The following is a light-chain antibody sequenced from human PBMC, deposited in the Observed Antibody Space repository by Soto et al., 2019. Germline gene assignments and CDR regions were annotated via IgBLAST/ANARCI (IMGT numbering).Light chain of an antibody. CDR1: SSDVGAYDY. Sequence: QSVLTQPPSVSVSPGQSVTRSCTGTSSDVGAYDYVSWYQQHPGKAPKLMIYDVTKRPSGVPDRFSGSKSGNTASLTISGLQAEDEADYYCCSYAGSYASDYVFGAGTKVTVL. V-gene: IGLV2-11*01. J-gene: IGLJ1*01. CDR3: CSYAGSYASDYV. CDR2: DVT.